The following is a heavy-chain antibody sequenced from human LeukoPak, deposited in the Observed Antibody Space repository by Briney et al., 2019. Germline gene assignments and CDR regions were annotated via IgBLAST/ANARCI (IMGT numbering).Heavy chain of an antibody. Sequence: SETLPLTCAVYGGSFSGYYWSWIRQPPGKGLEWIGEINHSGSTNYNPSLKSRVTISVDTSKNQFSLKLSSVTAADTAVYYCARTGGSFYFYYYMDVWGKGTTVTVSS. CDR3: ARTGGSFYFYYYMDV. CDR1: GGSFSGYY. D-gene: IGHD2/OR15-2a*01. CDR2: INHSGST. J-gene: IGHJ6*03. V-gene: IGHV4-34*01.